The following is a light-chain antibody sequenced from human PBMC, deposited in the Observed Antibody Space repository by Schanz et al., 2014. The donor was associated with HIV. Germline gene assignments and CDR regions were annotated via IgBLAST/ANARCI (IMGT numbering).Light chain of an antibody. Sequence: QSALTQPASVSGSPGQSITISCTGTSSDVGSYNLVSWYQQHPGKAPKLMVYEVSKRPSGVSNRFSGSKSGNTASLTISGLQAEDEADYYCSSYTTSSIYVFGTGTKLTVL. J-gene: IGLJ1*01. V-gene: IGLV2-14*02. CDR2: EVS. CDR3: SSYTTSSIYV. CDR1: SSDVGSYNL.